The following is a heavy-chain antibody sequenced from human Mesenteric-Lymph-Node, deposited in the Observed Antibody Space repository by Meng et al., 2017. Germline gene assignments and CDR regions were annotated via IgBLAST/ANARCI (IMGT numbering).Heavy chain of an antibody. J-gene: IGHJ5*02. CDR3: AKTQRDRCSGDTCYWFDP. D-gene: IGHD2-15*01. Sequence: GGSLRLSCAASGFTFSSYGMSWVRQAPGKGLEWVSTISGGGGNTYYVDSVKGRFTISRDNSKNTLYLQMNSLRAEDTAVYYCAKTQRDRCSGDTCYWFDPWGQGTLVTVSS. V-gene: IGHV3-23*01. CDR2: ISGGGGNT. CDR1: GFTFSSYG.